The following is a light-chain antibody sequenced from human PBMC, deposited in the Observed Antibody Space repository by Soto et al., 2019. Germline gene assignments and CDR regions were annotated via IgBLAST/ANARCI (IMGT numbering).Light chain of an antibody. CDR1: QTVGTN. J-gene: IGKJ4*01. V-gene: IGKV3-11*01. CDR2: GTS. CDR3: QQRSKWPLT. Sequence: EIVMTQSPVTLSVSPGERVTHSCRASQTVGTNFLAWYQQKPGQAPRLLMFGTSNGATDIPDRFGGSGSGTDFTLTISSLEPEDFAVYYCQQRSKWPLTFGGGTKVDIK.